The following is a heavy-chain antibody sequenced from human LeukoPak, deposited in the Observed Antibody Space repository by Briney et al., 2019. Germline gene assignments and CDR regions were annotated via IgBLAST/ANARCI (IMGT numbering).Heavy chain of an antibody. CDR1: GYTFTSYY. D-gene: IGHD2-2*01. Sequence: ASVKVSCKASGYTFTSYYMHWVRQAPGQGLEWMGIINPGGGSTSYAQKFQGRVTMTRDTSTSTVYMELSSLRFEDTAVYCCARDWALPDCSSISCYDRPDFDYWGQGTLVTVSS. V-gene: IGHV1-46*01. J-gene: IGHJ4*02. CDR2: INPGGGST. CDR3: ARDWALPDCSSISCYDRPDFDY.